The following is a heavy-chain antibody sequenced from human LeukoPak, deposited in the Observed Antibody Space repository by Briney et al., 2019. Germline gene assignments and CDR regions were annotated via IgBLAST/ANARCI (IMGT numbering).Heavy chain of an antibody. J-gene: IGHJ4*02. V-gene: IGHV3-21*01. D-gene: IGHD1-1*01. CDR1: GLTFSSYA. CDR3: ARESGFDY. CDR2: ISSGSSYI. Sequence: GGSLRLSCAASGLTFSSYAMSWVRQAPGKGLEWVSSISSGSSYIYYADSVKGRFTISRDNAKNSLYLQMNSLRAEDTAVYYCARESGFDYWGQGTLVTVSS.